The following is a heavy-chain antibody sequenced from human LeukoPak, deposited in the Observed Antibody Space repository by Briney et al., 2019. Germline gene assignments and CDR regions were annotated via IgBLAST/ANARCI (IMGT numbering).Heavy chain of an antibody. CDR2: IRYDGRNK. D-gene: IGHD4-17*01. Sequence: PGGSLLISCAASAFSTITSDINSVRHAPGRELHWLAFIRYDGRNKYYADSVEGRFTMSRDNSKNTLSMFLQMNSLRVEDTDVYYCAKGGDYALGYWGQGTLVTVSS. V-gene: IGHV3-30*02. CDR3: AKGGDYALGY. CDR1: AFSTITSD. J-gene: IGHJ4*02.